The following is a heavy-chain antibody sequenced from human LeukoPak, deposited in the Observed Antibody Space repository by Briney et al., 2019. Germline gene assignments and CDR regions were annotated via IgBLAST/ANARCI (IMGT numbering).Heavy chain of an antibody. Sequence: SETLSLTCTVSGGSISSSSYYWGWIRQPQGKGLEWIGSIYYSGSTYYNPSLKSRVTISVDTSKNQLSLKLSSVTAADTAVYYCARHLLWFGELRRILNWFDPWGQGTLVTVSS. CDR2: IYYSGST. J-gene: IGHJ5*02. CDR3: ARHLLWFGELRRILNWFDP. D-gene: IGHD3-10*01. V-gene: IGHV4-39*01. CDR1: GGSISSSSYY.